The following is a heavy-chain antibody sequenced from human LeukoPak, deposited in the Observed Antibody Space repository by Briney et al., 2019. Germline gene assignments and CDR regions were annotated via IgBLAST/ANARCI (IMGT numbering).Heavy chain of an antibody. CDR1: GGSFSGYY. CDR2: INHSGST. CDR3: ARGKLYYYGSGSYYKAAFFDY. D-gene: IGHD3-10*01. Sequence: SETLSLTCAVYGGSFSGYYWSWIRQPPGKGLEWIGEINHSGSTNYNPSLKSRVTISVDTSKNQFSLKLSSVTAAGTAVYYCARGKLYYYGSGSYYKAAFFDYWGQGTLVTVSS. J-gene: IGHJ4*02. V-gene: IGHV4-34*01.